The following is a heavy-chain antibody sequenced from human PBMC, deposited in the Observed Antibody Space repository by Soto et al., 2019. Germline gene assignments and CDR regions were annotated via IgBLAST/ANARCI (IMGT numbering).Heavy chain of an antibody. CDR3: ARGGGYDFRSSQAPPIDV. D-gene: IGHD3-3*01. CDR1: GDSFISSHFY. Sequence: SETLSLTCAVSGDSFISSHFYCTWIRQPPGKPLDWIGYVYSNGTTNCSPALKSRVTISLDTSKTQFSLKLGSVTAADTAVYYCARGGGYDFRSSQAPPIDVWGQGTTVTVSS. CDR2: VYSNGTT. V-gene: IGHV4-61*01. J-gene: IGHJ6*02.